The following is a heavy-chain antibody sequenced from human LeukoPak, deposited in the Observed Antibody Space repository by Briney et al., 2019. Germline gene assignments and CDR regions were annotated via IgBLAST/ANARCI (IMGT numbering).Heavy chain of an antibody. CDR3: TTDQLRRYYYYYYMDV. Sequence: GGSLRLSCAASGFTFSNAWMSWVRQAPGKGLEWVGRIKSKTDGGTTDYAAPVKGRFTISRDDSKNTLYLQMNSLKTEDTAVYYCTTDQLRRYYYYYYMDVWGKGTTVTVSS. CDR2: IKSKTDGGTT. V-gene: IGHV3-15*01. J-gene: IGHJ6*03. CDR1: GFTFSNAW. D-gene: IGHD1-7*01.